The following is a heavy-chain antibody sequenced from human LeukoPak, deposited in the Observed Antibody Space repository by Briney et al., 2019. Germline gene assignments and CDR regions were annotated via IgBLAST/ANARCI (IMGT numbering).Heavy chain of an antibody. CDR1: GFTFTICG. V-gene: IGHV3-30*03. D-gene: IGHD6-19*01. CDR2: VSYDGSET. Sequence: PGGSLRLSCQASGFTFTICGFHWVRQAPGKGLEWVALVSYDGSETFYADSVKGRVTISRDNSKNTVYPQMNSLRPEDTAVYYCARGTIAVPGTGYWGQGTLVTVSS. J-gene: IGHJ4*02. CDR3: ARGTIAVPGTGY.